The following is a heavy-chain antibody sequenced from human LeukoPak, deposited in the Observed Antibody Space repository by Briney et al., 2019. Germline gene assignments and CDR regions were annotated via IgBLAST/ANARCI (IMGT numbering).Heavy chain of an antibody. CDR1: GFTFSSYE. CDR2: IGSSGGSR. CDR3: AREDGDAFDI. D-gene: IGHD5-24*01. J-gene: IGHJ3*02. V-gene: IGHV3-48*03. Sequence: GGSLRLSCAASGFTFSSYEMDWVRRAPRKGLQWVSYIGSSGGSRYYADSVKGRFTSSRDNAKNSLYLQMNSLRVEDTAVYYCAREDGDAFDIWGQGTMVSVSS.